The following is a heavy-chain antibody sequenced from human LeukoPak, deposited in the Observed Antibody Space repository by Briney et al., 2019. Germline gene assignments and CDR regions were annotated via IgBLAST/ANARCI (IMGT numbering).Heavy chain of an antibody. CDR3: VKDMKIKAAGYYFDY. CDR1: GFTFSDYG. V-gene: IGHV3-30*18. D-gene: IGHD6-13*01. CDR2: IANDGRDK. J-gene: IGHJ4*02. Sequence: QPGRSLRLSCAASGFTFSDYGMHWVRQAPGKRLEWVAVIANDGRDKKYADSVRGRFTISRDNSKNTVYLQMNSLRAEDTAVFYCVKDMKIKAAGYYFDYWGQGTLVTVSS.